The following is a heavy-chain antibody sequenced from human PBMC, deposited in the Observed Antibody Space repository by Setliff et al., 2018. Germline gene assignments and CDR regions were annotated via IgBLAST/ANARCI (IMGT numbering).Heavy chain of an antibody. CDR2: IKEDGSEK. J-gene: IGHJ6*02. CDR1: RFTFSNYW. CDR3: ARVALESNDSSGYYSGENYYYGMDV. V-gene: IGHV3-7*03. Sequence: PGGSLRLSCAASRFTFSNYWMSWVRQAPGKGLEWVANIKEDGSEKYYVDSVKGRFTISRDNAKNSLYLQMNSLRSEDTAVYYCARVALESNDSSGYYSGENYYYGMDVWGQGTTVTVSS. D-gene: IGHD3-22*01.